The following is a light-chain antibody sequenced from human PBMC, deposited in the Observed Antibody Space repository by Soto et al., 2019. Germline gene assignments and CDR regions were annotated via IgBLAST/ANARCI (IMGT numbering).Light chain of an antibody. CDR3: QYYGSSST. Sequence: DIVMTQSPDSLAVSLGERATINCKSSQSVLYSSNNKNYLAWYQQKPGQPPKLLSYWASTRESGVPDRFSGSGSGTDFTLTINRLEPADFAVYYCQYYGSSSTFGQGTKVDIK. J-gene: IGKJ1*01. CDR1: QSVLYSSNNKNY. CDR2: WAS. V-gene: IGKV4-1*01.